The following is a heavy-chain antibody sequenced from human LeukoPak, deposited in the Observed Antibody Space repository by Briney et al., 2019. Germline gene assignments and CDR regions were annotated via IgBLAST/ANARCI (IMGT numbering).Heavy chain of an antibody. CDR1: GYTFTSYG. V-gene: IGHV1-18*01. J-gene: IGHJ4*02. CDR2: ISAYNGNT. CDR3: ALTYYYGSGSLGTPYYFDY. Sequence: ASVKVSCKASGYTFTSYGISWVRQAPGQGLEWMGWISAYNGNTNYAQKLQGRVNMTTDTPTSTAYMELRSLRSDDTAVYYCALTYYYGSGSLGTPYYFDYWGQGTLVTVSS. D-gene: IGHD3-10*01.